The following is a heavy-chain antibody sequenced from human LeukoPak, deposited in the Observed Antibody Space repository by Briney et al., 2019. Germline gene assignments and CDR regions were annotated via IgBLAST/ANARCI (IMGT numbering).Heavy chain of an antibody. CDR3: ARESGGGRSFRWFDP. D-gene: IGHD1-26*01. CDR2: VSKSHDT. J-gene: IGHJ5*02. CDR1: GAYVSSGSHL. V-gene: IGHV4-61*10. Sequence: PSETLSLTCDVSGAYVSSGSHLWSWIRQSAGKGLEWIGRVSKSHDTKFNPSLEDRVSISVDSSKNKFSLILTSVTAADTAIYYCARESGGGRSFRWFDPWGQGALVTVSS.